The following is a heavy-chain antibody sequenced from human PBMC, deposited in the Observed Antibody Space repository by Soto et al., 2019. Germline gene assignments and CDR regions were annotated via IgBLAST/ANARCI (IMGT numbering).Heavy chain of an antibody. Sequence: ASVKVSSKASGYTFTSSGLSWVRQSSAQGLEWMGWISAYNGNTNYAQKLQGRVTMTTDTSTSTAYMELRSLRSDDTAVYYCARVAPVPFRCYDRTVAYFPHWGQGSLVTVSS. J-gene: IGHJ1*01. CDR3: ARVAPVPFRCYDRTVAYFPH. CDR1: GYTFTSSG. CDR2: ISAYNGNT. D-gene: IGHD3-16*01. V-gene: IGHV1-18*04.